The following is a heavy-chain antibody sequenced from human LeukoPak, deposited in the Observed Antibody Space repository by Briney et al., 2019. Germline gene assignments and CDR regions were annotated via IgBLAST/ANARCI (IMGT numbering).Heavy chain of an antibody. CDR2: IYYSGNT. CDR3: ARGLPKHDYGDYGGTWFDP. Sequence: SETLSLTCIVSGGSISSSRDYWAWIRQPPGKGLEWIGVIYYSGNTYYTPSLKSRVTMSIDTSKNQFSLRLSSVTAADTALYYCARGLPKHDYGDYGGTWFDPWGQGTLVTVSS. V-gene: IGHV4-39*07. J-gene: IGHJ5*02. CDR1: GGSISSSRDY. D-gene: IGHD4-17*01.